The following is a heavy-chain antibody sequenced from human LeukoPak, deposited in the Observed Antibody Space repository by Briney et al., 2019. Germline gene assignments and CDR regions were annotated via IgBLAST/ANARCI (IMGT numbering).Heavy chain of an antibody. CDR3: AGEASQVRGARAYMDV. Sequence: GGSLRLSCAASGFTFSSYAMHWVRQAPGKGLEWVAVISYDGSNKYYADSVKGRFTISRDNSKNTLYLQMNSLRAEDTAVYYCAGEASQVRGARAYMDVWGKGTTVTVSS. CDR1: GFTFSSYA. J-gene: IGHJ6*03. CDR2: ISYDGSNK. D-gene: IGHD3-10*01. V-gene: IGHV3-30-3*01.